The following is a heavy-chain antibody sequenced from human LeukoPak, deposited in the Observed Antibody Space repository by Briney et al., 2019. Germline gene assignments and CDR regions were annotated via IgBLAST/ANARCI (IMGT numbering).Heavy chain of an antibody. V-gene: IGHV3-30*18. D-gene: IGHD2-2*01. Sequence: GGSLRLSCAASGFTFSSYGMNWVRQAPGKGLEWVGVVSSDGSNKYYADSVKGRFTISRDNSKNTVYLQMNSLRVEDTAVYYCAKEGRYCSSTSCDYYFDNWGQRTLVTVSS. J-gene: IGHJ4*02. CDR1: GFTFSSYG. CDR2: VSSDGSNK. CDR3: AKEGRYCSSTSCDYYFDN.